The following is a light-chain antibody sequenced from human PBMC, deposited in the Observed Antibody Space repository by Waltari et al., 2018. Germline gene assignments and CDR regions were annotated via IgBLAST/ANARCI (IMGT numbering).Light chain of an antibody. V-gene: IGLV2-23*01. CDR3: CSYAGSSTSV. CDR2: EGS. J-gene: IGLJ3*02. CDR1: SSDVGSYTL. Sequence: QSALTQPASVAGSPGQSITISGTGTSSDVGSYTLVSWYQQHPGKAPKLMIYEGSKRPSGVSNRFSGSKSGNTASLTISGLQAEDEADYYCCSYAGSSTSVFGGGTKLTVL.